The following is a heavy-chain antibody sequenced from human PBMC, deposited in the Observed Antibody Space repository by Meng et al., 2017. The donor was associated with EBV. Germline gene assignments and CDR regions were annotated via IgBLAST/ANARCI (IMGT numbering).Heavy chain of an antibody. CDR1: GFSLSTRGVG. CDR3: AHIIAARPFDY. V-gene: IGHV2-5*02. J-gene: IGHJ4*02. Sequence: QLMLKHVSPPLTKPTPTLTTTCTSHGFSLSTRGVGVCWIRQPPGKALEWLALIYWDDDKRYSPSLKSRLTITQDTSKNQVVLTMTNMDPVAAATYYCAHIIAARPFDYWGQGTLVTVSS. D-gene: IGHD6-6*01. CDR2: IYWDDDK.